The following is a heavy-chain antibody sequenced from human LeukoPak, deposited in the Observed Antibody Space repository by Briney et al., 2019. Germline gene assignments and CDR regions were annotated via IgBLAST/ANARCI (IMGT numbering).Heavy chain of an antibody. CDR2: ISAYNGNT. Sequence: ASVTVSCKASGYTFTSYDINWVRQATGQGLEWMGWISAYNGNTNYAQKLQGRVTMTTDTSTSTAYMELRSLRSDDTAVYYCARVMTQGYSYGKAFFDIWGQGTMVTVSS. CDR3: ARVMTQGYSYGKAFFDI. V-gene: IGHV1-18*01. CDR1: GYTFTSYD. J-gene: IGHJ3*02. D-gene: IGHD5-18*01.